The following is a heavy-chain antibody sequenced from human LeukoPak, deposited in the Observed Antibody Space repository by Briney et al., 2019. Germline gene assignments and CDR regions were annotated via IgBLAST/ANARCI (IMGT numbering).Heavy chain of an antibody. J-gene: IGHJ4*02. V-gene: IGHV1-18*01. Sequence: GASVKVSCKASGYTFTSYGISWVRQAPGQGLEWMGWISAYNGNTIYAQKFQGRVTMTEDTSTDTIYMELSSLRSEDTAVYYCATGPVSYYYGSGNNVDYWGQGTLVTVSS. D-gene: IGHD3-10*01. CDR2: ISAYNGNT. CDR1: GYTFTSYG. CDR3: ATGPVSYYYGSGNNVDY.